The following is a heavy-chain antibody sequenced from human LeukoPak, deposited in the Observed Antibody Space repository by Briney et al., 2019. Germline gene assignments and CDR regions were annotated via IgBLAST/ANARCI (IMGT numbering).Heavy chain of an antibody. CDR1: GGSFSGYH. CDR2: INHSGST. J-gene: IGHJ4*02. CDR3: ARGNYDYFDY. D-gene: IGHD1-7*01. Sequence: PSGTLSLTCAVYGGSFSGYHWSWIRQPPGKGLEWIGEINHSGSTNYNPSLKSRVTISVDTSKNQFSLKLSSVTAADTAVYYCARGNYDYFDYWGQGTLVTVSS. V-gene: IGHV4-34*01.